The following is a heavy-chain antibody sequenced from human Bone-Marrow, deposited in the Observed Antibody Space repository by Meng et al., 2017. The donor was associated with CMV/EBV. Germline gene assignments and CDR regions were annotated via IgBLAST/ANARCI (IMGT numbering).Heavy chain of an antibody. Sequence: GESLKISCAASGFTFISYAMTWVRQAPGKGLEWVSAISGSGGSTYYADSVKGRFTISRDNSKNTLYLQMNSLRAEDTAVYYCAKDKRELRNWGQGTLVTVSS. CDR3: AKDKRELRN. D-gene: IGHD1-26*01. V-gene: IGHV3-23*01. J-gene: IGHJ4*02. CDR1: GFTFISYA. CDR2: ISGSGGST.